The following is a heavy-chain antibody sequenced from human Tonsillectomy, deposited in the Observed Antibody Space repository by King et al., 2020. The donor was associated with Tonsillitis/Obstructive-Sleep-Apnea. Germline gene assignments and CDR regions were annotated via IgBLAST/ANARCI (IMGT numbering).Heavy chain of an antibody. CDR2: ISYDGSNK. J-gene: IGHJ4*02. Sequence: VQLVESGGGVVQPGRSLRLSCAASGFTFSSYAMHWVRQAPGKGLEWVAVISYDGSNKYYADSVKGRFTISRDNSKNTLYLQMNSLRAEDTAVYYCASDPVLLWIGESGYWGQGTLVTVSS. CDR3: ASDPVLLWIGESGY. V-gene: IGHV3-30*04. D-gene: IGHD3-10*01. CDR1: GFTFSSYA.